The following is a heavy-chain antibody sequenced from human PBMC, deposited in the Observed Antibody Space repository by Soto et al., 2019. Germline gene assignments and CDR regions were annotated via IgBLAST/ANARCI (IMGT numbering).Heavy chain of an antibody. V-gene: IGHV1-8*01. CDR3: ARKKYHRPVWYSDNWFDP. CDR2: MNPNSGNT. CDR1: GYTFTSYD. J-gene: IGHJ5*01. Sequence: QVQLVQSGAEVKKPGASVKVSCKASGYTFTSYDINWVRQATGQGLEWMGWMNPNSGNTGYAQKVQGRVTMTKNTSISTAYMELSSLRSEDTAVYYCARKKYHRPVWYSDNWFDPWGQGTLVTVSS. D-gene: IGHD2-2*01.